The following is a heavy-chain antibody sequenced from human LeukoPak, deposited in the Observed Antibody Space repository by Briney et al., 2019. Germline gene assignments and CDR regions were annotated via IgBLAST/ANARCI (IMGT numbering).Heavy chain of an antibody. CDR3: AKRGPKAGARSIDY. CDR2: ISGSGGST. CDR1: GFTFSSYA. Sequence: GGSLRLSCAAPGFTFSSYAMSWVRQAPGKGLEWVSAISGSGGSTYYADSVKGRFTISRDNSKSTLYLQMDSLRAEDTAVYYCAKRGPKAGARSIDYWGQGTLVTVSS. V-gene: IGHV3-23*01. J-gene: IGHJ4*02. D-gene: IGHD6-19*01.